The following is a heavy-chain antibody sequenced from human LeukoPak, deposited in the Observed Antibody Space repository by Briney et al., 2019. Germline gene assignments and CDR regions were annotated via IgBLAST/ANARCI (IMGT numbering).Heavy chain of an antibody. CDR2: IYYSGST. Sequence: SETLSLTCTVSGASISSYYWSWIRQPPGKGLEWIGYIYYSGSTYYNPSLKSRVTISVDTSKNQFSLKLSSVTAADTAVYYCARVSCSSTSCYESGGYYYYGMDVWGQGTTVTVSS. CDR1: GASISSYY. CDR3: ARVSCSSTSCYESGGYYYYGMDV. D-gene: IGHD2-2*01. J-gene: IGHJ6*02. V-gene: IGHV4-59*06.